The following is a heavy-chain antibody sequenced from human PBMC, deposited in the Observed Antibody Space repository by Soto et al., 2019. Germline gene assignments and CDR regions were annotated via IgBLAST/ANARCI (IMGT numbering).Heavy chain of an antibody. Sequence: QVQLVESGGGVVQPGRSLRLSCAASGFTFSSYGMHWVRQAPGKGLEWVAVISYDGSNKYYADSVKGRFTISRDNSKNTLYLQMNSRRAEDTAVYYCAKDRTAGYDYYGMDVWGQGTTVTVSS. CDR3: AKDRTAGYDYYGMDV. D-gene: IGHD6-13*01. J-gene: IGHJ6*02. V-gene: IGHV3-30*18. CDR2: ISYDGSNK. CDR1: GFTFSSYG.